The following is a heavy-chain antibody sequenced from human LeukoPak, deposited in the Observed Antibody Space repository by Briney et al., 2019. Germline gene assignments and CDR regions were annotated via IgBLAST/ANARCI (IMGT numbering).Heavy chain of an antibody. D-gene: IGHD2-2*01. V-gene: IGHV3-66*02. J-gene: IGHJ4*02. CDR3: ARDERIGYCSSTSCHFDY. CDR1: GSTVSSNY. CDR2: IYSGGST. Sequence: GGSLRLSCAASGSTVSSNYMSWVRQAPGKGLEWVSVIYSGGSTYYADSVKGRFTISRDNSKNTLYLQMNSLRAEDTAVYYCARDERIGYCSSTSCHFDYWGQGTLVTVSS.